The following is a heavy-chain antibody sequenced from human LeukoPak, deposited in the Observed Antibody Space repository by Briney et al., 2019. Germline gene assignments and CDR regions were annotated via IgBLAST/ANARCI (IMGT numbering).Heavy chain of an antibody. Sequence: SETLSLTCTVSGGSISSYYWTWIRRPPEKRLEWIGHIYYGGSTNYNPSLKSRVTISVDASKKQFFLKLTSVTAADTAVYYCARGLSGSYWDFWGQGTLVTVSS. D-gene: IGHD1-26*01. J-gene: IGHJ4*02. CDR1: GGSISSYY. V-gene: IGHV4-59*01. CDR2: IYYGGST. CDR3: ARGLSGSYWDF.